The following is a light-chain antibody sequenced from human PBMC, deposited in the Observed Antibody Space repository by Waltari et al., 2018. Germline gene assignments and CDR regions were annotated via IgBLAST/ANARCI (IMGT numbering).Light chain of an antibody. J-gene: IGKJ2*01. Sequence: DIQMTKSPSSVTASVGDTVTIICRASQGISTWLAWYQQKPGKAPKLLMSAAFNLQSGVPSKFSGSKYGANFTLTINTLQPVDFSVYFCQPGHSFPYTFCQGTKLEMK. V-gene: IGKV1-12*01. CDR2: AAF. CDR1: QGISTW. CDR3: QPGHSFPYT.